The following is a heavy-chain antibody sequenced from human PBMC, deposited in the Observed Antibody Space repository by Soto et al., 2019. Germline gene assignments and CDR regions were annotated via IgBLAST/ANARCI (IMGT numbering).Heavy chain of an antibody. CDR2: INPSGGST. V-gene: IGHV1-46*01. CDR1: GYTFTSYY. CDR3: ARVAGSGYSGYDIDY. Sequence: ASVKVSCKASGYTFTSYYMHWVRQAPVQGLEWMGIINPSGGSTSYAQKFQGRVTMTRDTSTSTVYMELSSLRSEDTAVYYCARVAGSGYSGYDIDYWGQRTLVTVSS. D-gene: IGHD5-12*01. J-gene: IGHJ4*02.